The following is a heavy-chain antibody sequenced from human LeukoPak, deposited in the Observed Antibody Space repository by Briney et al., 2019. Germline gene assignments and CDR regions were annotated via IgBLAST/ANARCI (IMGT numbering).Heavy chain of an antibody. D-gene: IGHD3-10*01. J-gene: IGHJ4*02. V-gene: IGHV1-2*02. Sequence: GASVKVSCKASGYTFTGYYMHWVRQAPGQGLEWMGWINPNSGGTNYAQKFQGRVTMTRDTSISTAYMELSRLRSDDTAVYYCARDLGGLWFGELLSWGQGTLVTVSS. CDR2: INPNSGGT. CDR1: GYTFTGYY. CDR3: ARDLGGLWFGELLS.